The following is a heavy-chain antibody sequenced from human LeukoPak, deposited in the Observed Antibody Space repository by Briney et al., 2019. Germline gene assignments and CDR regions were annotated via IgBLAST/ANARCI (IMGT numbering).Heavy chain of an antibody. Sequence: GGSLRLSCAASGFTFSSYWMHWVRQAPGKGLVWVSRISSDGSSTTYADSVKGRFTISRDNAKNTLYLQMNSLRAEDTAVYYCARGYSGSYRVDYWGQGTLVPVSS. CDR2: ISSDGSST. J-gene: IGHJ4*02. CDR1: GFTFSSYW. D-gene: IGHD1-26*01. V-gene: IGHV3-74*01. CDR3: ARGYSGSYRVDY.